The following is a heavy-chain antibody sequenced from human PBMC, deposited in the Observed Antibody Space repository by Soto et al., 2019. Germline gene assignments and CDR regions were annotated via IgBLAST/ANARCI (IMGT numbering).Heavy chain of an antibody. CDR1: GFTFSNYA. V-gene: IGHV3-23*01. CDR2: ISGSGGNT. CDR3: ARQAARNYIDS. J-gene: IGHJ4*02. D-gene: IGHD6-6*01. Sequence: GGSLRLSCAASGFTFSNYAMSWVRQAPGRGLEWVSAISGSGGNTHYADSVKGRFTISRDNSKNTLYLQMDSLRADDTAVYYCARQAARNYIDSWGQGNSVTVSS.